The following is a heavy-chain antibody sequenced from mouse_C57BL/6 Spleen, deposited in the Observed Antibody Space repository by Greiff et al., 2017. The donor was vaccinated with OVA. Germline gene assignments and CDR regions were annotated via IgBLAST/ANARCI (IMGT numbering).Heavy chain of an antibody. V-gene: IGHV5-6*01. J-gene: IGHJ2*01. CDR1: GFTFSSYG. CDR2: ISSGGSYT. CDR3: ARANSNSRYFDY. D-gene: IGHD2-5*01. Sequence: EVQGVESGGDLVKPGGSLKLSCAASGFTFSSYGMSWVRQTPDKRLEWVATISSGGSYTYYPDSVKGRFTISRDNAKNTPYLQMSSLKSEDTAMYYCARANSNSRYFDYWGQGTTLTVSS.